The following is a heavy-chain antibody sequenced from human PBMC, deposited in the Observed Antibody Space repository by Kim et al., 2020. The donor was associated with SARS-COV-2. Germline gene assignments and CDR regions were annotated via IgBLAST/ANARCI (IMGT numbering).Heavy chain of an antibody. V-gene: IGHV1-2*06. CDR3: ARINAAAWDYGLDV. J-gene: IGHJ6*02. CDR1: GYTFSDYY. Sequence: ASVKVSCKASGYTFSDYYLHWVRQAPGQGPGWMGRINPISGATNYAQKFQGRVTMTRDTSISTAYMEVNRLRSDDTAMFFCARINAAAWDYGLDVWGQGT. CDR2: INPISGAT. D-gene: IGHD6-25*01.